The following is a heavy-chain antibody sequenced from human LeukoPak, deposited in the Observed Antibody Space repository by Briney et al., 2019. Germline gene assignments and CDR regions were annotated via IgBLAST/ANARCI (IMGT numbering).Heavy chain of an antibody. D-gene: IGHD1-26*01. J-gene: IGHJ4*02. CDR2: IGSDGSIT. CDR1: GFTFNSHW. V-gene: IGHV3-74*01. CDR3: ATTRFVGSALDY. Sequence: GGSLRLSCAVSGFTFNSHWMHWVRQGPGKGLVWVSRIGSDGSITSYADSVKGRFTISRDNAKNTLYLQMNSLRAEDTAVYYCATTRFVGSALDYWGQGTLVTVSS.